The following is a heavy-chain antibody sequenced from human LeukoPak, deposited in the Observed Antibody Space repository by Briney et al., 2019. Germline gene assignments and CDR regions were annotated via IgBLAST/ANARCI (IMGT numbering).Heavy chain of an antibody. CDR2: ISAYNGNT. J-gene: IGHJ1*01. V-gene: IGHV1-18*01. D-gene: IGHD1-26*01. CDR1: GYTFTSYG. CDR3: ARSWGRRYPEYFQH. Sequence: ASVKVSCKASGYTFTSYGISWVRQAPGQGLEWMGWISAYNGNTNYAQKLQGRVTMTTDTSTSTAYMELSSLRSEDTAVYYCARSWGRRYPEYFQHWGQGTLVTVSS.